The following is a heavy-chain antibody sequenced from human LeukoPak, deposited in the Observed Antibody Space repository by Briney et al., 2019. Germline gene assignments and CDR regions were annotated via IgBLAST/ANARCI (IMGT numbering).Heavy chain of an antibody. Sequence: ASVKVSCKASGYTFTSYAMHWVRQAPGQRLEWMGWINAGNGNTKYSQKFHGRVTITRDTSASTAYMELSSLRSEDTAVYYCARESGVVPAATRVVNWFDPWGQGTLVTVSS. V-gene: IGHV1-3*01. CDR2: INAGNGNT. J-gene: IGHJ5*02. CDR1: GYTFTSYA. CDR3: ARESGVVPAATRVVNWFDP. D-gene: IGHD2-2*01.